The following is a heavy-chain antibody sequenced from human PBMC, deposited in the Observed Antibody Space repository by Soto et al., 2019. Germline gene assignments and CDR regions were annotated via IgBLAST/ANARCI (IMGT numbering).Heavy chain of an antibody. CDR1: GGTFSSYA. D-gene: IGHD1-1*01. CDR2: IIPIFGTA. V-gene: IGHV1-69*12. J-gene: IGHJ4*02. Sequence: QVQLGQSGAEVKKPGSSVKVSCQASGGTFSSYAISWVRQAPGQGLEWMGGIIPIFGTANYAQKFQGRVTITADESTSTAYMELSSLRSADTAVYYCASRTIQLERRSGWYYFDYWGQGTLVTVSS. CDR3: ASRTIQLERRSGWYYFDY.